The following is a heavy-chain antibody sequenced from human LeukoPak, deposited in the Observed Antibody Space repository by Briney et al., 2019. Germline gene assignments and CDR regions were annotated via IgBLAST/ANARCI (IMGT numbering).Heavy chain of an antibody. CDR2: INAGNGNT. V-gene: IGHV1-3*01. CDR1: GYTFTSYA. CDR3: AREGTGSKPPREYYFDY. D-gene: IGHD1-14*01. J-gene: IGHJ4*02. Sequence: AASVKVSCKASGYTFTSYAMHWVRQAPGQRLEWMGWINAGNGNTKYSQKFQGRVTITRDTSASTAYMELSSLRSEDTAVYYCAREGTGSKPPREYYFDYWGQGTLVTVSS.